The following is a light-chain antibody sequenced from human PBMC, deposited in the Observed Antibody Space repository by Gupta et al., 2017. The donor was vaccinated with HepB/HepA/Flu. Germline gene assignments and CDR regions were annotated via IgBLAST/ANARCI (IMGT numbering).Light chain of an antibody. V-gene: IGLV3-21*03. CDR2: DDS. Sequence: SYVLTQVTSVEVASGKTARMNWGGNNIGSKSVHWYQQKPGLAPVLVVYDDSDRPSGIPERFSGSNSGNTATLTISRVEAGDEADYYCQVWDSSSDHVVFGGGTKLTVL. CDR3: QVWDSSSDHVV. CDR1: NIGSKS. J-gene: IGLJ2*01.